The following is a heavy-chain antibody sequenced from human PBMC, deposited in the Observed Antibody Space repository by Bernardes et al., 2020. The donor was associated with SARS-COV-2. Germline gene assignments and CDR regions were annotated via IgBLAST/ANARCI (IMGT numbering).Heavy chain of an antibody. CDR3: AFGGHFWSTYCFDK. V-gene: IGHV3-30*07. J-gene: IGHJ4*02. D-gene: IGHD3-3*02. Sequence: GGSLRLSCSASGFAFSSYGLHWVRQAPGKGLEWVALISSDGGNKDYADSVKGRFTISRDNSKNILYLHLDRLRAEDTAVYYCAFGGHFWSTYCFDKWGQGTLVTVSS. CDR2: ISSDGGNK. CDR1: GFAFSSYG.